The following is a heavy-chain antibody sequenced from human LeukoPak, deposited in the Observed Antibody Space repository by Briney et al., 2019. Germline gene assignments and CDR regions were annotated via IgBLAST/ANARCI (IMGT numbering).Heavy chain of an antibody. CDR1: GYTFTDYF. Sequence: ASVKVSCKASGYTFTDYFIHWVRQAPGQGLEWMGWINPNSGGANYAQKFQGRVTMTRDTSISTAYMELSRLRSDDTAVYYCARVPWGATIPFDYWGQGTLVTVSS. CDR3: ARVPWGATIPFDY. V-gene: IGHV1-2*02. J-gene: IGHJ4*02. CDR2: INPNSGGA. D-gene: IGHD5-12*01.